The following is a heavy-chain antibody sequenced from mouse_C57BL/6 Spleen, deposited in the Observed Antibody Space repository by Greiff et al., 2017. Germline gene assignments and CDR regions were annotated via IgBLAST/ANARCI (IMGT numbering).Heavy chain of an antibody. CDR1: GFNIKDAY. CDR2: IDPENGDT. V-gene: IGHV14-4*01. Sequence: LVESGAELVRPGASVKLSCTASGFNIKDAYMHWVKQRPEQGLEWIGWIDPENGDTEYASKFQGKATITADTSSNTAYLQLSSLTSEDTAVYYCTTFSVVPYFDYWGQGTTLTVSS. D-gene: IGHD1-1*01. CDR3: TTFSVVPYFDY. J-gene: IGHJ2*01.